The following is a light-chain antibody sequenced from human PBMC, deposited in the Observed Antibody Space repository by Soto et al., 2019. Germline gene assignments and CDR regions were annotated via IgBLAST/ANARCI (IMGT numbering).Light chain of an antibody. J-gene: IGLJ3*02. CDR1: SGHSSYI. V-gene: IGLV4-60*02. Sequence: QPVLTQSSSASASLGSSVKLTCTLSSGHSSYIIAWHQQQPGNAPRYLMKLEGSGSYNKGSGVPDRYSGSSSGADRYLTISTLQFEDEADYYSETWDRDTRVFVKGTKLTAL. CDR3: ETWDRDTRV. CDR2: LEGSGSY.